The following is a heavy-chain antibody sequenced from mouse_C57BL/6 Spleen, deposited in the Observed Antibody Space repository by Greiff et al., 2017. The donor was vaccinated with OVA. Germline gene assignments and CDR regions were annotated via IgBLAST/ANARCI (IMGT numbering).Heavy chain of an antibody. J-gene: IGHJ3*01. D-gene: IGHD2-2*01. Sequence: QVQLQQSGAELVKPGASVKLSCKASGYTFTSYWMHWVKQRPGRGLEWIGRLDPNSGGTKYNEKFKRKATLTVDKPSSTAYMQLISRTSKDSAVDYCEREGGYDGCAHWGQGTLVTVSA. CDR3: EREGGYDGCAH. CDR2: LDPNSGGT. V-gene: IGHV1-72*01. CDR1: GYTFTSYW.